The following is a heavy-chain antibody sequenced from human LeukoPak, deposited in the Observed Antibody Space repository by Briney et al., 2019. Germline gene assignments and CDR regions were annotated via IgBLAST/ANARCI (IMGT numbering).Heavy chain of an antibody. J-gene: IGHJ5*02. V-gene: IGHV1-69*13. CDR3: ATEYYDILTGYYRSDP. Sequence: SVKVSCKASGGTFSSYAISWERQAPGQGLEWMGGIIPIFGTANYAQKFQGRVTITADESTSTAYMELSSLRSEDTAVYYCATEYYDILTGYYRSDPWGQGTLVTVSS. D-gene: IGHD3-9*01. CDR1: GGTFSSYA. CDR2: IIPIFGTA.